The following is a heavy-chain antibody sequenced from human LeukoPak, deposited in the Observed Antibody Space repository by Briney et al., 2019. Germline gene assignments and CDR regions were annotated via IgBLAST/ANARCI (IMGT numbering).Heavy chain of an antibody. J-gene: IGHJ6*04. V-gene: IGHV3-11*06. CDR1: GFTFSDYY. CDR2: ISSSSSYT. CDR3: ARDLVVVPAARSYYYYGMDV. D-gene: IGHD2-2*01. Sequence: PGLSLRISHAASGFTFSDYYMSWIRQAPVKGLEWVSYISSSSSYTNYADSVKGRFTISRDNAKNSLYLQMNSLRAEDTAVYYCARDLVVVPAARSYYYYGMDVWGKGTTVTVSS.